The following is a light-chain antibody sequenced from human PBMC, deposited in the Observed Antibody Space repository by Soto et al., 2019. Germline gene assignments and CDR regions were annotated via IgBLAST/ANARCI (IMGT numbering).Light chain of an antibody. J-gene: IGLJ1*01. Sequence: QSVLTQPPSASGTPGQRVTISCSGSSSNIGSNSVNWYQQLPGTAPKLLIYRNNQWPSGVPDRFSGSKSGTSASLAISGLQSEDEADYYYAAWDDSLNGYVFGTGTKVTVL. CDR3: AAWDDSLNGYV. CDR1: SSNIGSNS. CDR2: RNN. V-gene: IGLV1-44*01.